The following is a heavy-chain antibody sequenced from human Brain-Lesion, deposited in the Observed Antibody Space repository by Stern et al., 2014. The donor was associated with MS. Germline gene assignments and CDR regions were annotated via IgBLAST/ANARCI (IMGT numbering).Heavy chain of an antibody. CDR3: ASGYRIFDY. J-gene: IGHJ4*02. Sequence: RESGPGLVKPSQTLSLTCTVSGGSISSGSDYWSWIRQPVGKGLEWIGRIHPSGSAFYTPSLKSRVPISTDTSMNQFSLELNSATAADTAIYYCASGYRIFDYWGQGILVTVSS. V-gene: IGHV4-61*02. CDR2: IHPSGSA. CDR1: GGSISSGSDY. D-gene: IGHD5-18*01.